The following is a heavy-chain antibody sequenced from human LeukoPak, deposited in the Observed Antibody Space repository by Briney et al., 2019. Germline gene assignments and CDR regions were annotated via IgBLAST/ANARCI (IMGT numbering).Heavy chain of an antibody. CDR3: ARDLYGGKAVRAFDI. J-gene: IGHJ3*02. D-gene: IGHD4-23*01. CDR1: GFTFSSYW. Sequence: PGGSLRLSCAASGFTFSSYWMHWVRQAPGKGLVWVAHIKSDGSTTTYADSVKGRFNISRDNAKDTLYLQMNSLRAEDTAVYYCARDLYGGKAVRAFDIWGQGTMVTVSS. V-gene: IGHV3-74*01. CDR2: IKSDGSTT.